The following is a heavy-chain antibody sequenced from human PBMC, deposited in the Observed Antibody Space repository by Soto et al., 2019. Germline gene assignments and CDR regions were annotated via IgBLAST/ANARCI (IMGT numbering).Heavy chain of an antibody. J-gene: IGHJ4*02. CDR3: AGDPMTTVTRYYFDY. CDR1: GGSISSSSYY. CDR2: IYYSGST. D-gene: IGHD4-17*01. V-gene: IGHV4-39*02. Sequence: QLQLQESGPGLVKPSETLSLTCTVSGGSISSSSYYWGWIRQPPGKGLEWIGSIYYSGSTYYNPSLHRRVPISVDTSKNQFSLKLSSVTAADTAVYYCAGDPMTTVTRYYFDYWGQGTLVTVSS.